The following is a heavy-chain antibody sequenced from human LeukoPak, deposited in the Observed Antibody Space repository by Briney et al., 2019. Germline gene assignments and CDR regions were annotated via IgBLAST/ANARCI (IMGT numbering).Heavy chain of an antibody. CDR1: GGSFSGYY. J-gene: IGHJ6*04. Sequence: SETLSLTCAVYGGSFSGYYWSWLRQPPGKGLEWLGEINHSGSTNYNPSLKSRVTISVDTSKNQFSLKLSSVTAADTAVYYCAKGHVLLWFGELFPPGHYGMDVWSKGTTVTVSS. CDR2: INHSGST. V-gene: IGHV4-34*01. CDR3: AKGHVLLWFGELFPPGHYGMDV. D-gene: IGHD3-10*01.